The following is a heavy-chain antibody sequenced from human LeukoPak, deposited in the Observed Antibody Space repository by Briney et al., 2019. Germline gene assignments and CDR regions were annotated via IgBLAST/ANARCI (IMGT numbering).Heavy chain of an antibody. J-gene: IGHJ4*02. V-gene: IGHV3-48*03. CDR2: ISSSDSTK. D-gene: IGHD2-8*02. Sequence: GGSLRLSCAASGFTFSSYEMNWVRQAPGKGLEWVSYISSSDSTKFYADSVKGRFTISRDNAKNSLYLQMNSLRAEDTAVYYCARGLVPGSILAYFDWWGQGTLVTISS. CDR3: ARGLVPGSILAYFDW. CDR1: GFTFSSYE.